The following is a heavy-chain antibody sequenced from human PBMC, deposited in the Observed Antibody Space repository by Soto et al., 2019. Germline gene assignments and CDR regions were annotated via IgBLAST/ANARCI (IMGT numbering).Heavy chain of an antibody. D-gene: IGHD2-21*02. CDR1: GFTFSSYA. CDR2: IIGSGGST. Sequence: EVQLLESGGGLVQPGGSLRLSCAASGFTFSSYAMSWVRQAPGKGLEWVSRIIGSGGSTYYADSVKGRFTISRDNSKNTLYLQMNSLRAEDTSVYYCAKGGAGDRTYTDYWGQGALVTVYS. CDR3: AKGGAGDRTYTDY. V-gene: IGHV3-23*01. J-gene: IGHJ4*02.